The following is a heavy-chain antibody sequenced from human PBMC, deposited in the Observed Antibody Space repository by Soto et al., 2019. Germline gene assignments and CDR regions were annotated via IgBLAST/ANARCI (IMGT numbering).Heavy chain of an antibody. D-gene: IGHD7-27*01. CDR3: ARDRPAWGPHPLDY. CDR1: GYTFTSYG. V-gene: IGHV1-18*04. Sequence: ASVKVSCKASGYTFTSYGISWVRQAPGQGLEWMGWISAYNGNTNYAQKLQGRVTMTTDTSTGTAYMELRSLRSDDTAVYYCARDRPAWGPHPLDYWGQGTLVTVYS. CDR2: ISAYNGNT. J-gene: IGHJ4*02.